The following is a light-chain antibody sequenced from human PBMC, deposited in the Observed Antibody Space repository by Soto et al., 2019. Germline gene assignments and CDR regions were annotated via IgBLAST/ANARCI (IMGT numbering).Light chain of an antibody. J-gene: IGLJ2*01. Sequence: QPVLTQSPSASASLGASVKLTCTLSRGHSTYAIAWLQQQPAKGPRYLMKLNSDGSHSKGDGIPDRFSGSSSGAERYLTISGLQSEDEAEYYCQTWGTGIVVFGGGTKLTVL. CDR2: LNSDGSH. V-gene: IGLV4-69*01. CDR1: RGHSTYA. CDR3: QTWGTGIVV.